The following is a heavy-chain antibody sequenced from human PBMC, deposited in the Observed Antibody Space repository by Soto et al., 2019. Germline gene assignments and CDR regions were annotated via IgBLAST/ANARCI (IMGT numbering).Heavy chain of an antibody. Sequence: GGSLRLSCAASGFTFSSYGMHWVXXAPGKGLXXVAVIWYDGTNEHYGDSVKGRFTISRDNSKNTLYLQMESLRVEDTAVYYCARGLTATTVLDYWGLGTLVTVSS. CDR3: ARGLTATTVLDY. V-gene: IGHV3-33*01. J-gene: IGHJ4*02. D-gene: IGHD1-20*01. CDR2: IWYDGTNE. CDR1: GFTFSSYG.